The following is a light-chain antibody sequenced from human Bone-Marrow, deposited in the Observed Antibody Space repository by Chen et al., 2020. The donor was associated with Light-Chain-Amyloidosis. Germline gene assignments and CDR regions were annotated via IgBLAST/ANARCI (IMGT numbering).Light chain of an antibody. J-gene: IGLJ3*02. CDR2: STN. CDR1: SGPVSTNFY. Sequence: QTVVTQEPSFSVSPGGTVPLTCGLSSGPVSTNFYPAWYQQTPGQAPRTLIYSTNTRSSGVPDRFSGSILGNKAALTITGAQADDESDYYCVLYVGSGIWVFGGGTKLTVL. CDR3: VLYVGSGIWV. V-gene: IGLV8-61*01.